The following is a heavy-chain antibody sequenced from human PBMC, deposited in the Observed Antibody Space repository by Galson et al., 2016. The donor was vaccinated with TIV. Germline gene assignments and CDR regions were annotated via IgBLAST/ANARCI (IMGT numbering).Heavy chain of an antibody. J-gene: IGHJ6*02. CDR1: GYSIASGYF. D-gene: IGHD2-2*01. CDR3: ARDCTSTTCRIYYYGMDV. CDR2: MQESGSS. V-gene: IGHV4-38-2*02. Sequence: SETLSLTCTVSGYSIASGYFWGWIRQPPGKGLEWLGNMQESGSSYYNPSLKSQLTISVDTSKNQFSLKLRSVTAADSAVYYCARDCTSTTCRIYYYGMDVWGQGTTVTVSS.